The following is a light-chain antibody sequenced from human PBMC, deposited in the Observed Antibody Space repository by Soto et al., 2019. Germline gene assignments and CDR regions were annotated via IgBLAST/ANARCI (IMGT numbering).Light chain of an antibody. CDR3: CSFAGSYSYV. Sequence: QSALTQPRSVSASPGQSVTISCTGTSSDVGRYDYVSWYQQHPGKAPKLIVYDVTERPSGVPDRFSGSKSGNTASLTISGLQADDEADYSCCSFAGSYSYVFGTGTKVIV. CDR2: DVT. J-gene: IGLJ1*01. V-gene: IGLV2-11*01. CDR1: SSDVGRYDY.